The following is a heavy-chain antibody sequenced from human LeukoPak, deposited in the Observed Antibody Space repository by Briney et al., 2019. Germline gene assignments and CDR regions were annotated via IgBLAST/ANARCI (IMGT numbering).Heavy chain of an antibody. J-gene: IGHJ6*02. CDR3: ARVGYGDYVFDYYYGMDV. CDR1: GGSISSYY. Sequence: TSETLSLTCTVSGGSISSYYWSWIRQPPGKGLEWIGYIYYSGSTNYNPSLKSRVTISVDTSKNQFSLKLSSVTAADTAVYYCARVGYGDYVFDYYYGMDVWGQGTTVTVSS. CDR2: IYYSGST. V-gene: IGHV4-59*01. D-gene: IGHD4-17*01.